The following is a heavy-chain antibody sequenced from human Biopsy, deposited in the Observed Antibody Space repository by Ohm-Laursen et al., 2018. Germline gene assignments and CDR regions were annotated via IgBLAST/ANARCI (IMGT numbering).Heavy chain of an antibody. Sequence: SLRLSCAASGFTFTHAWMSWVRQAPGKGLEWIGEINHSGRTNYNPSLKSRVTISVDTSKNQFSLKVRSVTAADTAVYYCVRGVDYYDPYHYYALDVWGQGTTVTVSS. CDR2: INHSGRT. CDR1: GFTFTHAW. J-gene: IGHJ6*02. D-gene: IGHD3-22*01. CDR3: VRGVDYYDPYHYYALDV. V-gene: IGHV4-34*01.